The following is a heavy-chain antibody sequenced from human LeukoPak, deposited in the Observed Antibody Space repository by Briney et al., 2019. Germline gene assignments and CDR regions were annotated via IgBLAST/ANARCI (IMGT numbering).Heavy chain of an antibody. V-gene: IGHV3-48*03. J-gene: IGHJ3*02. D-gene: IGHD3-16*02. CDR2: ISSSGSTI. Sequence: PGGSLRLSCAASGFTFSSYEMNWVRQAPGKGLEWVSYISSSGSTIYYADSVKGRFTISRDNAKNSLYLQMNSLRAEDTAVYYCAREFAYDYVWASYRYVPCTFDIWGQGTMVPVSS. CDR1: GFTFSSYE. CDR3: AREFAYDYVWASYRYVPCTFDI.